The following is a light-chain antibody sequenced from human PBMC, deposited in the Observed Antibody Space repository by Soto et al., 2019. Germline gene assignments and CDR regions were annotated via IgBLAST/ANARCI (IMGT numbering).Light chain of an antibody. CDR2: KAS. Sequence: DIQMTQSPSTLSASVGDRVTITCRASQSISSWLAWYQQKPGKAPKLLIYKASSLEGGVPSRCSGSGSGTEFTLTISSLQTDDFSSYYCQQYNPCFRSFGQGTKVEIK. CDR3: QQYNPCFRS. V-gene: IGKV1-5*03. CDR1: QSISSW. J-gene: IGKJ1*01.